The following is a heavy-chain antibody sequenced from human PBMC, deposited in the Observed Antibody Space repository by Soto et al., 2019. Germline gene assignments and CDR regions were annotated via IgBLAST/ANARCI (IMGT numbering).Heavy chain of an antibody. CDR2: ISGSGGST. V-gene: IGHV3-23*01. J-gene: IGHJ4*02. CDR1: GFTFCSYA. CDR3: AKDTYYYDSSGYYVGYFDY. Sequence: GGSLRLSCETSGFTFCSYAMSWVPQAPGKGLGWVSAISGSGGSTYYADSVKGRFTISRDNSKNTLYLQMNSLRAEDTAVYYCAKDTYYYDSSGYYVGYFDYWGQGTLVTVSS. D-gene: IGHD3-22*01.